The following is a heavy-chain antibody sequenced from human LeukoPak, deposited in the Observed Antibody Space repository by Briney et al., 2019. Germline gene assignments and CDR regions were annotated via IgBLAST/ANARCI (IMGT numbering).Heavy chain of an antibody. J-gene: IGHJ6*03. CDR1: GFTFSSYS. Sequence: GGSLRLSCAASGFTFSSYSMNWVRQAPGKGLEWVSCISSSSSYIYYADSVKGRFTISRDNAKNSLYLQMNSLRAEDTAVYYCARDTSMVRGVTKSYYYYYMDVWGKGTTVTVSS. CDR2: ISSSSSYI. V-gene: IGHV3-21*01. CDR3: ARDTSMVRGVTKSYYYYYMDV. D-gene: IGHD3-10*01.